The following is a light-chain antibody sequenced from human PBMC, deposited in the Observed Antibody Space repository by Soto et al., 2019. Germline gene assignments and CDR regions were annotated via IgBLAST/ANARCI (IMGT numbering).Light chain of an antibody. V-gene: IGLV2-8*01. Sequence: QSALTQPPSASGSPGQSVTISCTGTSSDVGGYNYVSWYQQHPGKAPKLMIYEVSMRPSGVPDRFSGSKSGNTASLTVSGLQAEDEADYYCSSYAGSNNLGVFGTGTKVTVL. CDR1: SSDVGGYNY. CDR2: EVS. J-gene: IGLJ1*01. CDR3: SSYAGSNNLGV.